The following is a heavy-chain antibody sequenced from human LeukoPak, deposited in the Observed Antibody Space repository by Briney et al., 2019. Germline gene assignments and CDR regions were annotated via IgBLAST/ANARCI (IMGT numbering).Heavy chain of an antibody. D-gene: IGHD3-16*01. CDR3: ARDWGSGDYFDY. J-gene: IGHJ4*02. Sequence: PGGSLRLSCAASGFTFSSYWMHWVRQAPGKGLVWVSRINSDGSSTSYADSVKGRFTISRDNAKNTLYLQMNSLRAEDTALYYCARDWGSGDYFDYWGQGTLVTVSS. V-gene: IGHV3-74*01. CDR2: INSDGSST. CDR1: GFTFSSYW.